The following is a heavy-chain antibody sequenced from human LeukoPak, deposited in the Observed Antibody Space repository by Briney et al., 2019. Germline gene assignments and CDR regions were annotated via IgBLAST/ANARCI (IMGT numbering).Heavy chain of an antibody. CDR1: GGSISSGSYY. CDR2: MSSSGIS. J-gene: IGHJ5*02. V-gene: IGHV4-61*02. D-gene: IGHD6-19*01. Sequence: SETLSLTCTVSGGSISSGSYYWSWIRQPAGKGLEWIGRMSSSGISTYSPSLKSRVTISIDTSRNQFSMNLNSVTAADTAVYYCAKGAGPPWFDPWGQGTLVTVSS. CDR3: AKGAGPPWFDP.